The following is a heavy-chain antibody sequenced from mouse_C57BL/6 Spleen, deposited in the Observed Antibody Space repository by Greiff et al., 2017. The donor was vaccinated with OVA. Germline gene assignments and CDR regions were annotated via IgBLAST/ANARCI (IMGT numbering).Heavy chain of an antibody. CDR1: GFTFSDYG. J-gene: IGHJ4*01. CDR3: ARAPYYGSSLYSMDY. Sequence: EVQLVESGGGLVQPGGSLKLSCAASGFTFSDYGMAWVRQAPRKGPEWVAFISNLAYSIYYADTVTGRFTISRENAKNTLYLEMSRLRSEYTARYYCARAPYYGSSLYSMDYWGQGTSVTVSS. V-gene: IGHV5-15*01. CDR2: ISNLAYSI. D-gene: IGHD1-1*01.